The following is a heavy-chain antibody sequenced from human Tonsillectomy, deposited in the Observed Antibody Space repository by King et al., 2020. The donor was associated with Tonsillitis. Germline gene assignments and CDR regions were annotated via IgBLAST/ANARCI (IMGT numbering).Heavy chain of an antibody. CDR3: AKDYYYDSSGYGY. J-gene: IGHJ4*02. CDR2: ISYDGSKK. D-gene: IGHD3-22*01. CDR1: GFTFSRYG. V-gene: IGHV3-30*18. Sequence: VQLVESGGGVVQPGRSLRLSCTASGFTFSRYGMYWVRQAPGKGPEWVAVISYDGSKKNYADSVKGRFTVSRDNSKNTLYLQMSSLRAEDTAVYYCAKDYYYDSSGYGYWGQGTLVTVSS.